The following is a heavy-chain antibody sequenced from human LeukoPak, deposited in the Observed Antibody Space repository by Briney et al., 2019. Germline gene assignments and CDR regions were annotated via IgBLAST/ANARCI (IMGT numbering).Heavy chain of an antibody. J-gene: IGHJ4*02. V-gene: IGHV4-59*01. D-gene: IGHD3-22*01. CDR1: GGSISSYY. CDR3: ARDLGGYYYY. Sequence: PSETLSLTCTVSGGSISSYYWSWIRQPPGKGLEWIGYIYYSGSTNYNPSLKSRVTISVDTSKNQFSLKLSSVTAADTAVDYCARDLGGYYYYWGQGTLVTVSS. CDR2: IYYSGST.